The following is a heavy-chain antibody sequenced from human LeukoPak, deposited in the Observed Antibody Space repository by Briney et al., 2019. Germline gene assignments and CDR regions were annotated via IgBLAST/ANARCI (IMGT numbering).Heavy chain of an antibody. D-gene: IGHD3-16*02. V-gene: IGHV4-34*01. J-gene: IGHJ4*02. Sequence: SETLSLTCAVYGGSFSGYYWSWIRQPPGKGLEWIGEINHSGSTNYNPSLKSRVTISVDTSKNQFSLKLSSVTAADTAVYYCARVRVYDYVWGSYRHTFLDYWGQGTLVTVSS. CDR2: INHSGST. CDR1: GGSFSGYY. CDR3: ARVRVYDYVWGSYRHTFLDY.